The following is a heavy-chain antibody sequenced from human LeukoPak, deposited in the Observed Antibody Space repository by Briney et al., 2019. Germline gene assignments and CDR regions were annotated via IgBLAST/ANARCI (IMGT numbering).Heavy chain of an antibody. D-gene: IGHD3-16*02. V-gene: IGHV3-23*01. Sequence: GGSLRLSCVVSGFSFGSEAMSWVRQAPGRGLEWVSSISPGGGTTYYADSVKGRFTISRDNSENTLYVEMNSLRADDTAVYYCASYLGDMDVWGKGTTVTVSS. CDR3: ASYLGDMDV. J-gene: IGHJ6*03. CDR2: ISPGGGTT. CDR1: GFSFGSEA.